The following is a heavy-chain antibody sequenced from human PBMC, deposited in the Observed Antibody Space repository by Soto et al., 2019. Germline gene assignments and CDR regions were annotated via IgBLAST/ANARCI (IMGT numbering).Heavy chain of an antibody. Sequence: ETLSLTCAVSGCSFTSNNWWTWVRQPPGQGLEWIGEIYRTGSTNYNPSLKSRVTISLDKSENQFSLKVTSLTAADTAVYYCASRDPGTSVDYWGQGTLVTVSS. CDR3: ASRDPGTSVDY. CDR2: IYRTGST. V-gene: IGHV4-4*02. CDR1: GCSFTSNNW. J-gene: IGHJ4*02. D-gene: IGHD1-7*01.